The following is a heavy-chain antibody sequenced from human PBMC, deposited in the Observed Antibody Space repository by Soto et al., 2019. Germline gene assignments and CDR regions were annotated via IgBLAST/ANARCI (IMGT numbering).Heavy chain of an antibody. Sequence: ASVKVSCKASGYTFTSYAMHWVRQAPGQRLEWMGWINAGNGNTKCSQKFQDRVTITRDTSASTAYMELSSLRSEDTAVYYCARGESVVGDYWGQGTLVTLSS. CDR3: ARGESVVGDY. CDR2: INAGNGNT. J-gene: IGHJ4*02. CDR1: GYTFTSYA. V-gene: IGHV1-3*01. D-gene: IGHD2-15*01.